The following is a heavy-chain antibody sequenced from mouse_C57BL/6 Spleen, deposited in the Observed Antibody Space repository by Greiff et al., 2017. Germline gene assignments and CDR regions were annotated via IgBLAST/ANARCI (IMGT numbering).Heavy chain of an antibody. V-gene: IGHV5-4*03. CDR1: GFTFSSYA. CDR2: ISDGGSYT. CDR3: ARSYYSNYGAMDY. D-gene: IGHD2-5*01. J-gene: IGHJ4*01. Sequence: EVKLMESGGGLVKPGGSLKLSCAASGFTFSSYAMSWVRQTPEKRLEWVATISDGGSYTYYPDNVKGRFTISRDNAKNNLYLQMSHLKSEDTAMYYGARSYYSNYGAMDYWGQGTSVTVSS.